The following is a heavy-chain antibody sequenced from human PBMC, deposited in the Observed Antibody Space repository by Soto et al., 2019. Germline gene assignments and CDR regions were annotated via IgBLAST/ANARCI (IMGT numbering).Heavy chain of an antibody. J-gene: IGHJ5*02. V-gene: IGHV3-9*01. CDR1: GGTCADYA. Sequence: PVVSQRLCCEAAGGTCADYAVHWVRPDPGKALEWVSGITWDGDSLGYVDPVKGRFTISRDDAKNSLYLQMNSLRYEDTAVYYCARDNSQNYGTPAASSWFHPWGQATSVTVSS. CDR2: ITWDGDSL. CDR3: ARDNSQNYGTPAASSWFHP. D-gene: IGHD2-15*01.